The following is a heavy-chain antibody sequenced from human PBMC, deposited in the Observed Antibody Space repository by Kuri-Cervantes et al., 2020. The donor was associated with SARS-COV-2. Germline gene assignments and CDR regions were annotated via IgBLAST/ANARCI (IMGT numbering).Heavy chain of an antibody. V-gene: IGHV1-8*01. D-gene: IGHD6-19*01. Sequence: ASVKVSCKASGYTFTSYDINWVRQATGQGLEWMGWMNPNSGNTGYAQKFQGRVTMTRNTSISTAYMELSSLRSEDTAVYYCARGAIAVAGRNYYYGMDVWGQGTTVTVSS. CDR3: ARGAIAVAGRNYYYGMDV. CDR1: GYTFTSYD. CDR2: MNPNSGNT. J-gene: IGHJ6*02.